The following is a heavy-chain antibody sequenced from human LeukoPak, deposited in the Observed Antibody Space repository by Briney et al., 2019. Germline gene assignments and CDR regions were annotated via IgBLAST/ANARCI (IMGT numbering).Heavy chain of an antibody. CDR2: INPNSGVT. CDR1: GYTFSGFY. D-gene: IGHD3-9*01. Sequence: ASVKVSCKASGYTFSGFYIHWVRQAPGQGLEWMGWINPNSGVTKYDQKFQGRVTMTRDTSISTAYMELSRLTSDDTAVYYCARKFDILTSYDNWFDPWGQGTLVTVSS. CDR3: ARKFDILTSYDNWFDP. J-gene: IGHJ5*02. V-gene: IGHV1-2*02.